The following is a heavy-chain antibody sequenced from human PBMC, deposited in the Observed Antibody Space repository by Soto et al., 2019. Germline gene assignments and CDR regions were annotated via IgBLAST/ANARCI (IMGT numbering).Heavy chain of an antibody. CDR2: IYHSGST. CDR3: ARDITGDFNWFDP. V-gene: IGHV4-31*03. Sequence: SETLSLTCTVSGGSISSGGYYWSWIRQHPGKGLEWIGYIYHSGSTYYNPSLKSRVTISVDTSKNQFSLKLSSVTAADTAVYYCARDITGDFNWFDPWGQGTLVTVSS. CDR1: GGSISSGGYY. D-gene: IGHD7-27*01. J-gene: IGHJ5*02.